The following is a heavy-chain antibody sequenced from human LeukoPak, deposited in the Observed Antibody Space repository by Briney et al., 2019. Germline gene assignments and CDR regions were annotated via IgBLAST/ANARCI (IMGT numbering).Heavy chain of an antibody. CDR3: ARGAGITMVRGPPLD. Sequence: SETLSLTCAVYGGSFSGYYWSWIRQPPGKGLEWIGEINHSGSTNYNPSLKSRVTISVDTSKNQLSLKLSSVTAADTAVYYCARGAGITMVRGPPLDWGQGTLVTVSS. J-gene: IGHJ4*02. CDR2: INHSGST. CDR1: GGSFSGYY. V-gene: IGHV4-34*01. D-gene: IGHD3-10*01.